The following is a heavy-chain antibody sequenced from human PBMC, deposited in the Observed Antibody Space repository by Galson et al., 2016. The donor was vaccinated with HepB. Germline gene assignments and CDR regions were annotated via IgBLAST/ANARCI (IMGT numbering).Heavy chain of an antibody. CDR2: TNHRGNS. CDR1: GGSVTDYY. D-gene: IGHD3-10*01. CDR3: AGRGVHFDELTGKHLYYHGADV. Sequence: SETLSLTCSVYGGSVTDYYWAWIRQPPGKGLEWIGETNHRGNSKNDPSLDSRVTMSVDTSKNQFSLSLTSVTAADTAVYYCAGRGVHFDELTGKHLYYHGADVWGQGIRATV. V-gene: IGHV4-34*01. J-gene: IGHJ6*02.